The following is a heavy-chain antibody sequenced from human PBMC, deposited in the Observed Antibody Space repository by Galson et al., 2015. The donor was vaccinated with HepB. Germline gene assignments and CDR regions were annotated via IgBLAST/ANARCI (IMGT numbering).Heavy chain of an antibody. D-gene: IGHD3-16*01. CDR3: ARDGGTKWDY. CDR2: INPSGGSK. V-gene: IGHV1-46*01. CDR1: GYTFTNYY. J-gene: IGHJ4*02. Sequence: SVKVSCKASGYTFTNYYMHWVRQAPGQGLEWMGMINPSGGSKSYAQKFQGRVTITRDMSTGTVYMELSSLRSGDTAVYYCARDGGTKWDYWGQGTLVTVSS.